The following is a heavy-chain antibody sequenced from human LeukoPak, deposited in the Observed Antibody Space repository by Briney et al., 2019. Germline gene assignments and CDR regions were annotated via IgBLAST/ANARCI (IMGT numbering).Heavy chain of an antibody. CDR3: ARGGYSSGWYNYY. CDR1: GYTFTSYD. V-gene: IGHV1-8*03. D-gene: IGHD6-19*01. Sequence: ASVKVSGKASGYTFTSYDINWVRQATGQGLEWMGWMNPNSGNTGYAQKFQGRVTITRNTSISTAYMELSSLRSEDTAVYYCARGGYSSGWYNYYWGQGTLVTVSS. J-gene: IGHJ4*02. CDR2: MNPNSGNT.